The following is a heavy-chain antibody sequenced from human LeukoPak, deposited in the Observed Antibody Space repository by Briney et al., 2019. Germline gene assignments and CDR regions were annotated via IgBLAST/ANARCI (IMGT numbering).Heavy chain of an antibody. V-gene: IGHV3-23*01. CDR3: ATGVLEMATTY. J-gene: IGHJ4*02. D-gene: IGHD5-24*01. Sequence: GVLRLSCSASGFTFSSYSLSWVRQAPGEGVEWVSAISGSGGSTYYADSVKGRFTISRDNSKNTLYLQMNSLRAEDTAVYYCATGVLEMATTYWGQGTLVTVSS. CDR1: GFTFSSYS. CDR2: ISGSGGST.